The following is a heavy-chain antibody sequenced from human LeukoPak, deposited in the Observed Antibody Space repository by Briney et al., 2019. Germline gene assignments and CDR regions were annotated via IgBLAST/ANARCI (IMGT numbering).Heavy chain of an antibody. V-gene: IGHV3-53*01. J-gene: IGHJ4*02. D-gene: IGHD3-16*02. CDR2: MHSGGST. CDR3: ARDEMITFGGVIVPGYFDY. CDR1: GFTVSSNY. Sequence: GGSLRLSCAASGFTVSSNYMSWVRQAPGKGLEWVSVMHSGGSTYYADSVKGRFTISRDNSKNTLYLQMNSLRAEDTAAYYCARDEMITFGGVIVPGYFDYWGQGTLVTVSS.